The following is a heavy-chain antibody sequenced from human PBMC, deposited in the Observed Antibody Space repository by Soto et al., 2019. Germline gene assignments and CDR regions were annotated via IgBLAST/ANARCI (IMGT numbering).Heavy chain of an antibody. V-gene: IGHV3-48*03. D-gene: IGHD3-22*01. Sequence: GGSLRLSCSASGVTFSSYEMNWVRQAPGKGLEWVSYISSSGGTIYYADSVKGRFTISRDNAKNSLYLQMNSLRAEDTAVYYCARGDSSGYYYGAWTDYWGQGTLVTVSS. CDR2: ISSSGGTI. CDR1: GVTFSSYE. J-gene: IGHJ4*02. CDR3: ARGDSSGYYYGAWTDY.